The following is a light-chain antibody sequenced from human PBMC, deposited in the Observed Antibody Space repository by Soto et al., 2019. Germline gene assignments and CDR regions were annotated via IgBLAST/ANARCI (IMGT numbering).Light chain of an antibody. J-gene: IGKJ1*01. CDR2: GAS. CDR3: KQYGSSGT. Sequence: EIVLTQSPGTLSLSPGERATLSCRASQSVSNNYLAWYQQKPGQAPRLLIYGASNRATGIPDRFSGSGSGTYFTLTISRLEPEDFAVYYCKQYGSSGTFGQGNKVENK. CDR1: QSVSNNY. V-gene: IGKV3-20*01.